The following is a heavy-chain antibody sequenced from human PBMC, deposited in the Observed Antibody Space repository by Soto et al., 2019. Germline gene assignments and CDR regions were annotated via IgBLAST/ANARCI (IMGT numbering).Heavy chain of an antibody. CDR2: IYYSGST. J-gene: IGHJ5*02. CDR1: GGSISSGGYY. V-gene: IGHV4-31*03. CDR3: ARVGLGGVAVADPVRWFDP. Sequence: QVQLQESGPGLVKPSQTLSLTCTVSGGSISSGGYYWSWIRQHPGKGLEWIGYIYYSGSTYYNPSLKRRVTISVDTSKNQFSLKLSSVTAADTAVYYCARVGLGGVAVADPVRWFDPWGQGTLVTVSS. D-gene: IGHD6-19*01.